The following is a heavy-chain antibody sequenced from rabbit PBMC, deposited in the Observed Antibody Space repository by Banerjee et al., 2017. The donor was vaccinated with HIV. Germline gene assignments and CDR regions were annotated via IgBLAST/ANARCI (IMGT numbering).Heavy chain of an antibody. CDR1: GSDISSNA. CDR3: ARDLGGVIGWNFNL. CDR2: INTSSGNT. V-gene: IGHV1S45*01. J-gene: IGHJ4*01. D-gene: IGHD1-1*01. Sequence: QEQLVESGGGLVQPEGSLTLTCKASGSDISSNAMCWVRQAPGKGLEWIACINTSSGNTVYASWAKGRFTISKTSSTTVTLQMTSLTAADTATYFCARDLGGVIGWNFNLWGPGTLVTVS.